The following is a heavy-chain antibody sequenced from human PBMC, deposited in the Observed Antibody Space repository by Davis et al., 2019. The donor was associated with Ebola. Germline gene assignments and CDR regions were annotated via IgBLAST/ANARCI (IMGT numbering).Heavy chain of an antibody. CDR3: ATAPLNYRFSYLDS. Sequence: KISCKTSGSTFTSNGLTWVRQAPGQGLEWLGKTIPIFGTVNYAQKFEGRLTITADASTTTAYMELTSLRSDDTAVYFCATAPLNYRFSYLDSWGLGTQVTVSS. D-gene: IGHD3-16*02. J-gene: IGHJ4*02. CDR1: GSTFTSNG. V-gene: IGHV1-69*15. CDR2: TIPIFGTV.